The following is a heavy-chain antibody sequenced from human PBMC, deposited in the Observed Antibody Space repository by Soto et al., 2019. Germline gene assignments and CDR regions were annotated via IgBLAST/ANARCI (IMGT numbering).Heavy chain of an antibody. CDR3: ARSTLYYDFWSGPKPTDWFDP. CDR2: GYCSGRT. CDR1: GGSISSSSFY. D-gene: IGHD3-3*01. V-gene: IGHV4-39*01. Sequence: SETLSLTCTTSGGSISSSSFYWGWIRQPPGQGLESIGSGYCSGRTYYNPSLRSRITLSVDASKNQFSLKQSSVTAADTAVYYCARSTLYYDFWSGPKPTDWFDPWGQGTLVTVSS. J-gene: IGHJ5*02.